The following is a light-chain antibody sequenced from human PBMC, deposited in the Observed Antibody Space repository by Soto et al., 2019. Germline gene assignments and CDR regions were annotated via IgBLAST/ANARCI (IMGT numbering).Light chain of an antibody. CDR1: SSNIGAGYD. CDR2: GKS. J-gene: IGLJ3*02. Sequence: QTVVTQPPSVSGAPGQRVTISCTGSSSNIGAGYDVHWYQQLPGTAPKVLIYGKSNRPSGVPDRFSGSKSGTSASLAITGLQAEDEADYYCQSYDSSLRGWVFGGGTKLTVL. CDR3: QSYDSSLRGWV. V-gene: IGLV1-40*01.